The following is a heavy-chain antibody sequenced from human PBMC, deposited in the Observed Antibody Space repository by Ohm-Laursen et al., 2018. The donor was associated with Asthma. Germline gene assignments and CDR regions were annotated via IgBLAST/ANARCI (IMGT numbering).Heavy chain of an antibody. CDR1: GYKFSSYG. CDR2: ISAYNGNT. V-gene: IGHV1-18*04. Sequence: ASVKVSCKAAGYKFSSYGISWVRQAPGQGLEWMGWISAYNGNTKYAQKFQGRVTITADESTSTAYMELSSLRSEDTAVYYCAREREPGYSYGYYYGMDVWGQGTTVTVSS. CDR3: AREREPGYSYGYYYGMDV. J-gene: IGHJ6*02. D-gene: IGHD5-18*01.